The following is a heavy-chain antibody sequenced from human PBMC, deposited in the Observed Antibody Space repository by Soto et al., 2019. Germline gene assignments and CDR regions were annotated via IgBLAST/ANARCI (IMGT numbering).Heavy chain of an antibody. J-gene: IGHJ5*02. CDR2: VFYTGST. CDR3: ARSPVRFPWEGGLDP. D-gene: IGHD1-26*01. V-gene: IGHV4-30-4*01. CDR1: GYSIRSNDYF. Sequence: VQLQESGPGLLKPSQTLSLTCNVSGYSIRSNDYFWNWIRQPPGKGLEWLGYVFYTGSTDYNPSLRSRLSISLDTSKNQFSLRLKSVTAADTAVYYCARSPVRFPWEGGLDPWGQGSLVVVSS.